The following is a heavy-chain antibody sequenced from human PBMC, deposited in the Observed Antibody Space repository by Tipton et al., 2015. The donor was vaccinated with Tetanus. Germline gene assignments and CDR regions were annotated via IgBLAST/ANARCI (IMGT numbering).Heavy chain of an antibody. D-gene: IGHD2-8*01. J-gene: IGHJ3*01. CDR2: IYYSGST. V-gene: IGHV4-39*07. Sequence: GLVKPSETLSLTCTVSGGSISTRNYFWGWIRQAPGKGLEWIGNIYYSGSTDYNPSLKSRVAISVDTSKNQFSLKLSSVTAADTAVYFCARRSYCTSTRCFDAFDLWGPGTRVSVSS. CDR3: ARRSYCTSTRCFDAFDL. CDR1: GGSISTRNYF.